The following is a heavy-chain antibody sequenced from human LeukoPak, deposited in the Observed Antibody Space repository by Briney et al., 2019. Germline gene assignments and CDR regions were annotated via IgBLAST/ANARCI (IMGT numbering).Heavy chain of an antibody. J-gene: IGHJ3*02. D-gene: IGHD3-3*01. V-gene: IGHV4-39*01. CDR1: GGSIRSSYYY. CDR3: ARREDFWSGYYRLGAFDI. CDR2: IYYSGST. Sequence: SETLSLTCTVSGGSIRSSYYYWGWIRQPPGKGLEWIGSIYYSGSTYYNPSLKSRVTISVDTSKNQFSLKLSSVTAADTAVYYCARREDFWSGYYRLGAFDIWGQGTMVTVSS.